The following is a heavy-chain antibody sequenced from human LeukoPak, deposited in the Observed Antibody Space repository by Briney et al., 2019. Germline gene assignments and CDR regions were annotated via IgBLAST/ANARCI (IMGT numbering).Heavy chain of an antibody. J-gene: IGHJ3*02. CDR3: ARALRGYHDAFDI. CDR2: IYYSGST. D-gene: IGHD5-18*01. CDR1: GGSISGYY. V-gene: IGHV4-59*01. Sequence: PSETLSLTCSVSGGSISGYYWSWIRQPPGKGLEWIGYIYYSGSTNYNPSLNSRVTISVDTSKNQFSLKLSSVTAADTAVYYCARALRGYHDAFDIWGQGTMVTVSS.